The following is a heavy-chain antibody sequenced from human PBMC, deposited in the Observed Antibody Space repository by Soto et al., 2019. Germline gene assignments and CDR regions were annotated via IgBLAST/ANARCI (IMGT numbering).Heavy chain of an antibody. CDR2: IYYSGST. D-gene: IGHD1-26*01. J-gene: IGHJ4*02. CDR3: ARHSAVGDYVAY. Sequence: SETLSLTCTVSGGSISSYYWSWIRQPPGKGLEWIGYIYYSGSTNYNPSLKSRVTISVDTSKNQFSLKLSSVTGADTAVYYCARHSAVGDYVAYWGQGTLVTVSS. CDR1: GGSISSYY. V-gene: IGHV4-59*08.